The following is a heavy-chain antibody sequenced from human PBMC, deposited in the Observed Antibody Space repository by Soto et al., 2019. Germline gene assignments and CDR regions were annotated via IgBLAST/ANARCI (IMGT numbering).Heavy chain of an antibody. CDR3: ARVRDSSSWYRDYYYGMGV. CDR2: TYYRSKWYN. Sequence: SQTLSLTCAISGDSVSSNSAAWNWIRQSPSRGLEWLGRTYYRSKWYNDYAVSVKSRITINPDTSKNQFSLQLNSVTPEDTAVYYCARVRDSSSWYRDYYYGMGVWGQGTTVTVSS. D-gene: IGHD6-13*01. V-gene: IGHV6-1*01. J-gene: IGHJ6*02. CDR1: GDSVSSNSAA.